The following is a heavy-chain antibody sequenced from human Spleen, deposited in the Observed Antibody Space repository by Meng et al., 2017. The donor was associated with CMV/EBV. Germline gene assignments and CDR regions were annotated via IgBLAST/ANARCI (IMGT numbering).Heavy chain of an antibody. CDR1: GGSVSSGSYY. V-gene: IGHV4-61*01. CDR3: ARAGGSSGYYYGMDV. J-gene: IGHJ6*02. D-gene: IGHD2-15*01. CDR2: IYYSGST. Sequence: SETLSLTCTVSGGSVSSGSYYWSWIRQPPGKGLEWIGYIYYSGSTNYNPSLKSRVTISVDTSKNQFSLNLSSVTAADTAVYSCARAGGSSGYYYGMDVWGQGTTVTVSS.